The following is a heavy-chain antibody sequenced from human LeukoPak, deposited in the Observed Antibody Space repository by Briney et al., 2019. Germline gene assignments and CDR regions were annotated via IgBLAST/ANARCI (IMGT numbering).Heavy chain of an antibody. CDR2: IYSGGST. V-gene: IGHV3-66*01. Sequence: GGSLRLSCAASGFTVSSNYMSWVRQAPGKGLEWVSVIYSGGSTYYADSVKGRFTISRDNSKNTLYLQMNSLRAEDTAVYYCARVLPEYGGYCYFDYWGQGTLVTVSS. J-gene: IGHJ4*02. CDR1: GFTVSSNY. D-gene: IGHD4-17*01. CDR3: ARVLPEYGGYCYFDY.